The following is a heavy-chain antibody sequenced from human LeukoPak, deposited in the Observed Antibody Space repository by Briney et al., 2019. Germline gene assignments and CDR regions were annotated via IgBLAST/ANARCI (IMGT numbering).Heavy chain of an antibody. CDR3: ARSGGPGTYHQLRYNWFDP. V-gene: IGHV3-21*01. Sequence: GGSLRLSCAASGFTLSDYHMNWVRQAPGKGLEWLSSITTISHYVYYAGAVRGRFTISRDNAKNSLYLQMNSLRGEDTAVYYCARSGGPGTYHQLRYNWFDPWGQGTLVTVSS. J-gene: IGHJ5*02. D-gene: IGHD3-10*01. CDR2: ITTISHYV. CDR1: GFTLSDYH.